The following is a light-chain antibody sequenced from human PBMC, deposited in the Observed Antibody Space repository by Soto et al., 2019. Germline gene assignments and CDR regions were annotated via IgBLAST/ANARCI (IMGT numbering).Light chain of an antibody. J-gene: IGKJ1*01. CDR2: DAS. CDR3: QEYTSYSWT. Sequence: DIQMTQSPSTLSASVGDRVTITCRASQSVGAWLAWYQQKPGKAPNFLIYDASNLESGVPSRFSGSGSGTEFTLTISSLQPDDFATYYCQEYTSYSWTFGQGTKVVIK. V-gene: IGKV1-5*01. CDR1: QSVGAW.